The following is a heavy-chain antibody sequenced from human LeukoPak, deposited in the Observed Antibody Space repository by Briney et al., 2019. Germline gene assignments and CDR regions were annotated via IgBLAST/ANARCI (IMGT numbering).Heavy chain of an antibody. Sequence: PGGSLRLSCAASGFTFRSYAMNWVRQAPGKGLEWVSYISTTSSTIYYADSVKGRFTVSRDNDKSSLHLQMNNLRPEDTAVYYCARGSWGGATQVDLWGQGTLVTVSS. CDR2: ISTTSSTI. V-gene: IGHV3-48*01. D-gene: IGHD2-15*01. CDR3: ARGSWGGATQVDL. J-gene: IGHJ5*02. CDR1: GFTFRSYA.